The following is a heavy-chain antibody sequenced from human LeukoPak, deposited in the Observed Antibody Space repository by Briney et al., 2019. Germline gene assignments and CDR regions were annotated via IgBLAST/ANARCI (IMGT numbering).Heavy chain of an antibody. CDR2: INHSGST. Sequence: SETLSLTCAVYGGSFSGCYWSWIRQPPGKGLEWIGEINHSGSTNYNPSLKSRVTISVDTSKNQFSLKLSSVTAADTAMYYCASMGRDGYNYLFDYWGQGTLVTVSP. J-gene: IGHJ4*02. CDR3: ASMGRDGYNYLFDY. D-gene: IGHD5-24*01. V-gene: IGHV4-34*01. CDR1: GGSFSGCY.